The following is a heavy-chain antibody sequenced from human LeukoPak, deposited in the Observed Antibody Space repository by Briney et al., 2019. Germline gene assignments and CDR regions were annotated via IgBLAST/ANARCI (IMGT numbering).Heavy chain of an antibody. Sequence: GGSLRLSCAASGFTFSSDWMHWVRHAPGKGLVWVSLISSDGTYTSYADSVKGRFTISRDNAKNTMYLQMNSLRAEDTAVYYCARVYYYVSSDSWGQGTLVTVSS. CDR1: GFTFSSDW. V-gene: IGHV3-74*01. J-gene: IGHJ4*02. CDR3: ARVYYYVSSDS. CDR2: ISSDGTYT. D-gene: IGHD3-22*01.